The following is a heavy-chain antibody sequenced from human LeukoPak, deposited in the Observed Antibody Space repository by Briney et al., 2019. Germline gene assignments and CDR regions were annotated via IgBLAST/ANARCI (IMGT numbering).Heavy chain of an antibody. J-gene: IGHJ4*02. V-gene: IGHV3-21*01. CDR1: GFTFSSYS. CDR3: ARDADYGDYYFDY. D-gene: IGHD4-17*01. Sequence: SGGSLRLSCAASGFTFSSYSMNWVRQAPGKGLEWVSSISSSSSYIYYADSVKGRFTISRDNAKNSLYLQMNSLRAEDTAVYYCARDADYGDYYFDYWGQGTLVTVSS. CDR2: ISSSSSYI.